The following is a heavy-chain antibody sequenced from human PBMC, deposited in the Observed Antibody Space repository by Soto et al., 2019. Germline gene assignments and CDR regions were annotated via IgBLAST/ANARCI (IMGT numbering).Heavy chain of an antibody. CDR3: AKDLGSTSPYYFDY. CDR1: GFTFSSYG. J-gene: IGHJ4*02. V-gene: IGHV3-30*18. Sequence: GGSLRLSCAACGFTFSSYGMHWVRQAPGKGLEWVAVISYDGSNKYYADSVKGRFTISRDNSKNTLYLQMNSLRAEDTAVYYCAKDLGSTSPYYFDYWGQGTLVTVSS. D-gene: IGHD2-2*01. CDR2: ISYDGSNK.